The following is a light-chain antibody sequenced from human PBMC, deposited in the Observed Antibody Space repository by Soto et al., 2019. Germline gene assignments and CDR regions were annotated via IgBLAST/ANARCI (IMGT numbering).Light chain of an antibody. CDR1: QSVSSH. CDR3: QQYGSSPGWT. CDR2: DAS. Sequence: EIVLTQSPATLSLSPGERATVSCRASQSVSSHLAWYQQKRGQAPSLLIYDASSRASGIPARFSGSGSGTDFTLTISSLEPEDFAVYYCQQYGSSPGWTFGQGTKV. V-gene: IGKV3-11*01. J-gene: IGKJ1*01.